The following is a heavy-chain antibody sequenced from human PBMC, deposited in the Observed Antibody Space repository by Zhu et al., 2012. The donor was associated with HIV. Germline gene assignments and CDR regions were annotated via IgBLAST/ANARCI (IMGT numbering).Heavy chain of an antibody. J-gene: IGHJ3*01. Sequence: QVQLQESGPGLVKPSETLSLTCTVSGGTISSSSYFWAWIRQTPGKGLEWIGSIYYGGSTHYNPPLKSRLSISVDTSKNQFSLKLSSVTAADTALYHCAKTRTSGWYSYAFHVWGQGTMVTVSS. CDR1: GGTISSSSYF. CDR2: IYYGGST. V-gene: IGHV4-39*01. D-gene: IGHD6-19*01. CDR3: AKTRTSGWYSYAFHV.